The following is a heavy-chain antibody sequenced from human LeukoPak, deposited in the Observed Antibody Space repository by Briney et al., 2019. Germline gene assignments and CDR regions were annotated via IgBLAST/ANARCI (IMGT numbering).Heavy chain of an antibody. CDR2: IKQDGSEK. V-gene: IGHV3-7*01. CDR3: ARDSTGGYYYATNWFDP. J-gene: IGHJ5*02. CDR1: GFTFSSYW. D-gene: IGHD3-22*01. Sequence: PGGSLRLSCAASGFTFSSYWMSWVRQAPGKGVEWVANIKQDGSEKYYVDSVKGRFTISRDNAKNSLYLQINSLRAEDTAVYYCARDSTGGYYYATNWFDPWGQGTLVTVSS.